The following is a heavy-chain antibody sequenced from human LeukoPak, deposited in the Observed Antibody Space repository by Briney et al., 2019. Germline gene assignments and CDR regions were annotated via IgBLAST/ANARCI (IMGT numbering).Heavy chain of an antibody. CDR3: ARVGGGSYGGRVFDY. CDR2: IYYSRST. CDR1: GGSISCYK. Sequence: SETLSLTCAVSGGSISCYKWSWVRQPPGRGLEFIGYIYYSRSTTYNPSLKSRVTISVDTSKNQFSLKLSSVTAADTAVYYCARVGGGSYGGRVFDYWGQGTLVTVSS. D-gene: IGHD2-21*01. V-gene: IGHV4-59*08. J-gene: IGHJ4*02.